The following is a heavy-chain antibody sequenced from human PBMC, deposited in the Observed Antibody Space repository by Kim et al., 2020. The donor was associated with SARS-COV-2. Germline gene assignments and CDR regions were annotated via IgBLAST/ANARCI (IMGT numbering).Heavy chain of an antibody. Sequence: GGSLRLSCAASGFTFSSYSMNWVRQAPGKGLEWVSYISSSGNSIYYADSVKGRFTISRDNAKNSLYLHMNSLRDEDTAVYYCARDLRFGEFIDSWGQGTL. CDR2: ISSSGNSI. CDR1: GFTFSSYS. D-gene: IGHD3-10*01. V-gene: IGHV3-48*02. J-gene: IGHJ4*02. CDR3: ARDLRFGEFIDS.